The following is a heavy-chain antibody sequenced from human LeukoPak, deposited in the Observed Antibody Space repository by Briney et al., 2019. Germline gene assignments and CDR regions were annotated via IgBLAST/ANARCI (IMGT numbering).Heavy chain of an antibody. V-gene: IGHV4-59*08. CDR2: IYYTGST. J-gene: IGHJ4*02. Sequence: SETLSLTCTVSGGSIGNYYWAWIRQPPGKGPEWSGYIYYTGSTYYDPSLKSPVTMSLDTSKNQFSLKLSSVSAADTAVYYCARAGSSFHTGYYFDYWSQGTLVTVSS. CDR1: GGSIGNYY. D-gene: IGHD5-18*01. CDR3: ARAGSSFHTGYYFDY.